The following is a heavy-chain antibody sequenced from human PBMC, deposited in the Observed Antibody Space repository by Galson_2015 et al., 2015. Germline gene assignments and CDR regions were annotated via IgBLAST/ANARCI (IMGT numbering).Heavy chain of an antibody. Sequence: SLRLSCAASGFTFSSYGMHWVRQAPGKGLEWVAVISYDGSNKYCADSVKGRFTISRDNSKNTLYLQMNSLRAEDTAVYYCAKMGNYYDSSGYYVGYWGQGTLVTVSS. V-gene: IGHV3-30*18. CDR3: AKMGNYYDSSGYYVGY. J-gene: IGHJ4*02. CDR1: GFTFSSYG. D-gene: IGHD3-22*01. CDR2: ISYDGSNK.